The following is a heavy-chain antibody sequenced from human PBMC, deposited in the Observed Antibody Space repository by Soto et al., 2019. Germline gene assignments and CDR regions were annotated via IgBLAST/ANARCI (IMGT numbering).Heavy chain of an antibody. J-gene: IGHJ4*02. V-gene: IGHV3-30*18. CDR1: GFTFSSYG. D-gene: IGHD1-26*01. Sequence: QVQLVESGGGVVQPGTSLRLSCAASGFTFSSYGMDWVRQAPGKGLEWVAVISNNGNYKYYADSVKGRFTIARDDSKNTLYLQMNSLRVEDTAVYYCAKWRWELRFVADDWRQGTLVTVSS. CDR3: AKWRWELRFVADD. CDR2: ISNNGNYK.